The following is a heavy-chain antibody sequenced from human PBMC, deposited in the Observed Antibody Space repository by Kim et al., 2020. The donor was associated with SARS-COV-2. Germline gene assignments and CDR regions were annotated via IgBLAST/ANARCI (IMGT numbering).Heavy chain of an antibody. J-gene: IGHJ4*02. D-gene: IGHD6-19*01. Sequence: GGSLRLSCTASGFTFGDYAMSWFRQAPGKGLEWVGFIRSKAYGGTTEYAASVKGRFTISRDDSKSIAYLQMNSLKTEDTAVYYCTRVRAVAGPNARPRYLGYWGQGTLVTVSS. V-gene: IGHV3-49*03. CDR2: IRSKAYGGTT. CDR3: TRVRAVAGPNARPRYLGY. CDR1: GFTFGDYA.